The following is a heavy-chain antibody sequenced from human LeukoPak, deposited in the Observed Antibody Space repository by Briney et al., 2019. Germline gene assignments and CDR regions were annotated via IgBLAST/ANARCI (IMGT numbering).Heavy chain of an antibody. Sequence: GGSLRLSCAASGFTFSSYEMNWVRQAPGKGLEWVSYISSSGSTMYYADSVKGRFTISRDNAKNSLYLQMNSLRAEDTAVYYCVRDPYGDYSFDYWGQGTLVTVSS. V-gene: IGHV3-48*03. D-gene: IGHD4-17*01. CDR1: GFTFSSYE. J-gene: IGHJ4*02. CDR3: VRDPYGDYSFDY. CDR2: ISSSGSTM.